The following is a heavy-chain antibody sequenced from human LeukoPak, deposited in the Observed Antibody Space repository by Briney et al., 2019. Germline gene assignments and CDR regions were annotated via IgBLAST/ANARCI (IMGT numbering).Heavy chain of an antibody. V-gene: IGHV4-4*07. CDR3: ARVAGTVTTNIDY. CDR1: GDSISNYY. Sequence: SETLSLTCSVSGDSISNYYWYWIRQPAGKGLEWIGRIYVSRTTNYNPSLESRVTMSVDTSKNQFSLRLSSVTAADTAVYYCARVAGTVTTNIDYWGQGTLVTVSS. J-gene: IGHJ4*02. D-gene: IGHD4-17*01. CDR2: IYVSRTT.